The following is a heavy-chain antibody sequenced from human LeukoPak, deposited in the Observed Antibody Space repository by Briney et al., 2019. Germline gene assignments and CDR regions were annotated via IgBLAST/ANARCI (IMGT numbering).Heavy chain of an antibody. CDR1: GFTFSSYA. CDR2: ISGSGGRT. J-gene: IGHJ4*02. Sequence: GGSLRLSCAASGFTFSSYAMTWVRQAPGKGLEWVSGISGSGGRTHYADSVKGRFTISRDNTKNTLYLQMNRLRAEDTAVYYCSKSEAVVTASSSSHWGQGTLVTVSS. CDR3: SKSEAVVTASSSSH. V-gene: IGHV3-23*01. D-gene: IGHD2-21*02.